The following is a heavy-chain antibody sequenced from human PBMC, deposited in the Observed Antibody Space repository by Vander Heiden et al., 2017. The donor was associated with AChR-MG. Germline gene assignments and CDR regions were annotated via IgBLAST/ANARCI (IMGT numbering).Heavy chain of an antibody. CDR2: INQDGSEK. Sequence: EVQLVASGGGLVQPGGSLRLSCADSGFTVSTYLMTWIRQAPGKGREWVANINQDGSEKYYVDAVKGRFTISRDKAENSLYLQMNRLRAEDTSVYYSTRDRRFGFFDIWGQGTMVTVSS. D-gene: IGHD3-10*01. CDR3: TRDRRFGFFDI. V-gene: IGHV3-7*01. CDR1: GFTVSTYL. J-gene: IGHJ3*02.